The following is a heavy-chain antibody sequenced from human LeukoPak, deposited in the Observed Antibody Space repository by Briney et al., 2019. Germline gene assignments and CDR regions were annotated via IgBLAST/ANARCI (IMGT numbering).Heavy chain of an antibody. CDR1: GFTLSNAW. Sequence: GGSLRLSCAASGFTLSNAWMNWVRQAPGKGLEWVAVISYDGSNKYYADSVKGRFTISRDNSKNTLYLQMNSLRAEDTAVYYCARTIAAAGTGDYWGQGALVTVSS. CDR2: ISYDGSNK. J-gene: IGHJ4*02. CDR3: ARTIAAAGTGDY. V-gene: IGHV3-30*03. D-gene: IGHD6-13*01.